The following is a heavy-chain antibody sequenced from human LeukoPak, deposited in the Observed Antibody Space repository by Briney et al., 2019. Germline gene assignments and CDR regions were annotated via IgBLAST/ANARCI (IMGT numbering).Heavy chain of an antibody. CDR1: GYTLTELS. CDR2: FDPEDGET. V-gene: IGHV1-24*01. J-gene: IGHJ5*02. CDR3: ATFYYCSSTSCPVGWFDP. Sequence: GASVKVSCKVSGYTLTELSMHWVRQAPGKGLEWMGGFDPEDGETIYAQKFQGRVTMTEDTSTDTAYMELSSLRSEDTAVYYCATFYYCSSTSCPVGWFDPWGQGTLVTVSS. D-gene: IGHD2-2*01.